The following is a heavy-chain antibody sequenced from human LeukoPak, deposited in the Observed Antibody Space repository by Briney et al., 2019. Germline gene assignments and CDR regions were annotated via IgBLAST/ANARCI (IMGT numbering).Heavy chain of an antibody. CDR2: ISFDGSVK. Sequence: PGGSLRLSCAASGFTFSNNGMHWVRQAPGRGLEWVAVISFDGSVKYYGDSMKGRFTISRDNSKNTLYLEMNSLRGEDTAVYYCTKDISHCSQSTCYGGYFDNWGQGTLDTVSS. J-gene: IGHJ4*02. V-gene: IGHV3-30*18. D-gene: IGHD2-2*01. CDR3: TKDISHCSQSTCYGGYFDN. CDR1: GFTFSNNG.